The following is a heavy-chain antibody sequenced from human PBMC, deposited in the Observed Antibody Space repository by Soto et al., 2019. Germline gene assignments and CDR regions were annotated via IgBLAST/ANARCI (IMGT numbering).Heavy chain of an antibody. Sequence: EVQLVESGGGLVKPGGSLRLSCAASGFTFNTYTMNWVRQAQGQGLEWVSSISSRRIYIYYADSVTGRFTSSRDDARNSLYLPMNSRRAEDTAVYYCARDEVSRTHTYHGLDVWGQGTTVTVSS. J-gene: IGHJ6*02. CDR3: ARDEVSRTHTYHGLDV. V-gene: IGHV3-21*01. CDR1: GFTFNTYT. CDR2: ISSRRIYI.